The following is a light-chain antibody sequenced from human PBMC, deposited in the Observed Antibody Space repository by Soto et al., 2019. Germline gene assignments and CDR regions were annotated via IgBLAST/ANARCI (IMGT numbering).Light chain of an antibody. CDR2: EVT. CDR1: SSDVGAYNY. CDR3: TSYTRSSTYV. V-gene: IGLV2-14*01. Sequence: QAVVTQPASVSASPGQSITISCTGTSSDVGAYNYVSWYQQHPGKAPKLMIYEVTNRPSGVSNRFSGSKSGNTASLTISGLQAEDEADYYCTSYTRSSTYVFGTGTKLTVL. J-gene: IGLJ1*01.